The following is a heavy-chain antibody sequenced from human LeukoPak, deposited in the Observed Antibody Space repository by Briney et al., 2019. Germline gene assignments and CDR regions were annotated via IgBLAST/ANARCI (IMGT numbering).Heavy chain of an antibody. CDR3: ARDIDYYDSPYYFDY. V-gene: IGHV1-18*01. CDR1: GYTFTSYG. D-gene: IGHD3-22*01. CDR2: ISAYNGNT. Sequence: ASVKVSCKASGYTFTSYGISWVRQAPGQGLEWMGWISAYNGNTNYAQKLQGRVTMTTDTSTSTAYMELRSLRSDDTAVYHCARDIDYYDSPYYFDYWGQGTLVTVSS. J-gene: IGHJ4*02.